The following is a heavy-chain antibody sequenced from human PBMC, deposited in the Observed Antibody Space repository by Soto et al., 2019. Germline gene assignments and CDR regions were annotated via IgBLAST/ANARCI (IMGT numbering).Heavy chain of an antibody. D-gene: IGHD3-10*02. CDR2: ISYDGSNK. CDR3: AKDRQQLGSGPHDY. CDR1: GFTFSSYG. V-gene: IGHV3-30*18. J-gene: IGHJ4*02. Sequence: QVQLVESGGGVVQPGRSLRLSCAASGFTFSSYGMHWVRQAPGKGLEWVAVISYDGSNKYYADSVKGRFTISRDNSKNTLYLQMNSLRAEDTAVYYCAKDRQQLGSGPHDYWGQGTLVTVSS.